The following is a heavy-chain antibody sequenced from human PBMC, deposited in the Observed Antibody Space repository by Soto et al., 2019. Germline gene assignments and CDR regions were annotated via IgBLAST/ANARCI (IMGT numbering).Heavy chain of an antibody. CDR3: ARLLDINSWPLDF. CDR2: GSYSGTT. V-gene: IGHV4-61*01. Sequence: SETLSLTCTVSGVSVSSGSFYWAWIRQPPGKGLEWIGFGSYSGTTNYKPSLKSRVTISVDTSRSQISLKVSSLTAADTAIYYCARLLDINSWPLDFWGQGTLVTVSS. D-gene: IGHD1-26*01. CDR1: GVSVSSGSFY. J-gene: IGHJ4*02.